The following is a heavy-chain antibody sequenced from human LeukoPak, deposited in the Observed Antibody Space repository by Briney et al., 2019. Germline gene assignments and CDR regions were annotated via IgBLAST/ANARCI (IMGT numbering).Heavy chain of an antibody. Sequence: SETLSLTCSVSGTSLINTYWSWIRQPPGKGLEWIGKVYHSGSTKYNPSLDGRVTISVDTSKNQFSLKVTSVTAADTAVYYCARDPTHYDPPLWGQGTLVIVSS. CDR1: GTSLINTY. D-gene: IGHD3-3*01. CDR2: VYHSGST. J-gene: IGHJ4*02. V-gene: IGHV4-59*01. CDR3: ARDPTHYDPPL.